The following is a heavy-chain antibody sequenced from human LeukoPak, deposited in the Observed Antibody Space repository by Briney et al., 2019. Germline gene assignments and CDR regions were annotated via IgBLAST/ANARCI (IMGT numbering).Heavy chain of an antibody. Sequence: GGSLRLSCAASGSTFRSYDMHWVRQAPGKGLEWVALIRYDGTDKYYADSVKGRFTISRDNSKNTLYLQMNSLRAEDTALYSCARGYTYGYDYWGQGTLLTVSS. CDR1: GSTFRSYD. J-gene: IGHJ4*02. CDR3: ARGYTYGYDY. D-gene: IGHD5-18*01. CDR2: IRYDGTDK. V-gene: IGHV3-30*02.